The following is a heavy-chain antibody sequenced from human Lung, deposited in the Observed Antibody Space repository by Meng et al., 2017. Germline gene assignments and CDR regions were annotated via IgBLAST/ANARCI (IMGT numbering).Heavy chain of an antibody. CDR1: GGSFSDYY. V-gene: IGHV4-34*01. CDR3: ARGPTTMAHDFDY. Sequence: QVQLQQWGAGLLKPSETLCPTCVVSGGSFSDYYWSWIRQPPGKGLEWIGEINHSGSTNYNPSLESRATISVDTSQNNLSLKLSSVTAADSAVYYCARGPTTMAHDFDYWGQGTLVTVSS. J-gene: IGHJ4*02. CDR2: INHSGST. D-gene: IGHD4-11*01.